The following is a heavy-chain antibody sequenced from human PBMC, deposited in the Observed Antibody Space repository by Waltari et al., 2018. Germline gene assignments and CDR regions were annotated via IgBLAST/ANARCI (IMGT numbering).Heavy chain of an antibody. CDR3: AREGIQLWLLRYYYYGMDV. D-gene: IGHD5-18*01. J-gene: IGHJ6*02. CDR1: GGSISSSSYY. CDR2: IYYSGGT. V-gene: IGHV4-39*07. Sequence: QLQLQESGPGLVKPSETLSLTCTVSGGSISSSSYYWGWIRQPPGKGLEWIGSIYYSGGTYYNPSLKSRVTISVDTSKNQFSLKLSSVTAADTAVYYCAREGIQLWLLRYYYYGMDVWGQGTTVTVSS.